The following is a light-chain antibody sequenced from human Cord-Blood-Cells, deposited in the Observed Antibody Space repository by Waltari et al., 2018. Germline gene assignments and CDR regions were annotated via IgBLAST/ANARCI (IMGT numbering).Light chain of an antibody. CDR1: PSVSSSY. CDR2: VAS. J-gene: IGKJ1*01. CDR3: QQYGSSPAT. V-gene: IGKV3-20*01. Sequence: VLTQSPGTLSLSPGARATVSCSARPSVSSSYLAWCQQKPCQSPRLLIYVASSRATGSPDRFSGSGSGTDFTLTFSRLEPEEFAVYYCQQYGSSPATFGQGTKVEIK.